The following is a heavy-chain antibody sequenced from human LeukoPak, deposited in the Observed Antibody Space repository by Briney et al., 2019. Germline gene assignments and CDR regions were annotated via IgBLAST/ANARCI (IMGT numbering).Heavy chain of an antibody. D-gene: IGHD3-3*01. CDR3: EKDSTSYDFWSGHDAFDI. CDR2: ISGSGGST. Sequence: GGSLRLSFAASGFTFSSYAMSWVRQAPGKGLEWVSAISGSGGSTYYADSVKGRFTTSRDNSKNPLYLQMNSLRAEDTAVYYCEKDSTSYDFWSGHDAFDIWGQGTMVTVSS. V-gene: IGHV3-23*01. CDR1: GFTFSSYA. J-gene: IGHJ3*02.